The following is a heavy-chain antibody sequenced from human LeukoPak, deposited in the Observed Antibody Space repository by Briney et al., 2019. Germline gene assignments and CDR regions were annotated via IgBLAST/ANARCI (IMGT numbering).Heavy chain of an antibody. Sequence: GGSLRLSCAASGFTFSTYSINWVRQAPGKGLEWVSSISSGSSYIYYADSVKGRFTISRDNAKDSLYLQMNSLRAEDTAVYYCARAPFNWGPLDYWGQGTLVTVSS. CDR1: GFTFSTYS. CDR3: ARAPFNWGPLDY. V-gene: IGHV3-21*01. J-gene: IGHJ4*02. D-gene: IGHD7-27*01. CDR2: ISSGSSYI.